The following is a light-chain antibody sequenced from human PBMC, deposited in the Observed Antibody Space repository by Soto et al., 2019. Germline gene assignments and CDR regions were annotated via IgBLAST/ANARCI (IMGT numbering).Light chain of an antibody. CDR3: CSYAGSSTWV. J-gene: IGLJ3*02. V-gene: IGLV2-23*02. CDR2: DVN. CDR1: RSEVGGYNH. Sequence: QSALTQPASVSGSPGQSITISCTGTRSEVGGYNHVSWYQQHPGKAPKLMIYDVNKRPSGASNHFSGSKSGNTASLTISGLQVEDEADYYCCSYAGSSTWVFGGGTKLTVL.